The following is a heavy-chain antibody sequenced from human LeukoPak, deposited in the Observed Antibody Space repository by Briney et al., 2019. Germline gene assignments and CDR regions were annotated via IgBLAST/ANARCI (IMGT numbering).Heavy chain of an antibody. V-gene: IGHV4-59*08. CDR3: ARHRRHGFCYRDTCSLSFWFDP. Sequence: PSETLSLTCTVSGGSISSNYWSWIRQPPGKGPEWIGYIYYSGSTNFNPSLKSRVTISMDTSKNHFSLNLKSVTATDSSVYFCARHRRHGFCYRDTCSLSFWFDPWGPGTLVTVSS. J-gene: IGHJ5*02. D-gene: IGHD3-16*02. CDR2: IYYSGST. CDR1: GGSISSNY.